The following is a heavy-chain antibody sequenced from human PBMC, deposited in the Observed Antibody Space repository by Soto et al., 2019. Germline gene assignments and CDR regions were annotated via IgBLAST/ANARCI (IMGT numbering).Heavy chain of an antibody. J-gene: IGHJ4*02. CDR1: GGSISSYY. CDR3: ARHDYYGSGSYYAGNYFDY. D-gene: IGHD3-10*01. Sequence: QVQLQESGPGLVKPSETLSLTCTVSGGSISSYYWSWIRQPPGKGLEWIGYIYYSGSTNYNPSLKSRVTISVDTSKNQFYLKLSSVTAADTAVYYCARHDYYGSGSYYAGNYFDYWGQGTLVTVSS. V-gene: IGHV4-59*01. CDR2: IYYSGST.